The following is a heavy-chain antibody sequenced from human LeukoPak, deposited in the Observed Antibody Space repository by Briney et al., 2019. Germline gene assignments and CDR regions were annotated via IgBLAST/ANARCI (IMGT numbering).Heavy chain of an antibody. D-gene: IGHD4-17*01. CDR3: AREEAVDYGDYRWYYGMDV. Sequence: GGSLRLSCAASGFIFSNYALSWVRQAPGKGLEWVSSISSSSSYIYYADSVKGRFTISRDNAKNSLYLQMNSLRAEDTAVYYCAREEAVDYGDYRWYYGMDVWGKGPTVTVSS. CDR1: GFIFSNYA. CDR2: ISSSSSYI. V-gene: IGHV3-21*01. J-gene: IGHJ6*04.